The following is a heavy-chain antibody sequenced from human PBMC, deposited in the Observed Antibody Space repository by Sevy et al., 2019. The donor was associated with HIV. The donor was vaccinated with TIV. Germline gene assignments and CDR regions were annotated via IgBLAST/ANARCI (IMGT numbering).Heavy chain of an antibody. CDR1: GYTFSSYY. V-gene: IGHV1-46*03. CDR2: INPSGGST. D-gene: IGHD3-3*01. J-gene: IGHJ4*02. Sequence: ASVKVSCKASGYTFSSYYMHWVRQAPGQGLEWMGIINPSGGSTSYAQKFQGRVTMTRDTFTRTVYMEQSSLRSEDTAIYYGARDVMMFGVIPDYWGQGTVVTVSS. CDR3: ARDVMMFGVIPDY.